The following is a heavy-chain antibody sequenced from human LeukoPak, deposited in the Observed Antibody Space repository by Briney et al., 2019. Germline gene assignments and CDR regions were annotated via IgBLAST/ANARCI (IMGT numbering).Heavy chain of an antibody. D-gene: IGHD6-19*01. J-gene: IGHJ4*02. V-gene: IGHV3-33*01. CDR3: ARVGGIAVAYYYFDY. CDR1: GFTFSSYG. CDR2: IWYDGSNK. Sequence: GRSLRLSCAASGFTFSSYGMHWVRQAPGKGLEWVAVIWYDGSNKYYADSVKGRFTISRDNSKNTLYLQMNSLRAEDTAVYYCARVGGIAVAYYYFDYWGQGTLVTVSS.